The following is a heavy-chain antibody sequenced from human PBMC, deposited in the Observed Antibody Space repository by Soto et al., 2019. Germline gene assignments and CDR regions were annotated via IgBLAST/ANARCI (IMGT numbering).Heavy chain of an antibody. CDR1: GYTFTSYY. D-gene: IGHD3-9*01. CDR3: ARDRVVRYFDLIQDWSYEYYGMDV. CDR2: INPSGGSP. V-gene: IGHV1-46*01. J-gene: IGHJ6*02. Sequence: ASVKVSCKASGYTFTSYYMHWVRQAPGQGLEWMGIINPSGGSPSYAQKFQGRVTMTRDTSTSTVYMELRSLRSEDTAVYYCARDRVVRYFDLIQDWSYEYYGMDVWGQGTTVTVSS.